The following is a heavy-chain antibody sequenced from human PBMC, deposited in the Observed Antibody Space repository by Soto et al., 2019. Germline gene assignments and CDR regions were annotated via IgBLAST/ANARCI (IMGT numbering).Heavy chain of an antibody. CDR3: TTPMQDIVVVPAALSFDY. CDR2: ISGSGGST. D-gene: IGHD2-2*01. CDR1: GFTFSSYA. J-gene: IGHJ4*02. V-gene: IGHV3-23*01. Sequence: GSLRLSCAASGFTFSSYAMSWVRQAPGKGLEWVSAISGSGGSTYYADSVKGRFTISRDNSKNTLYLQMNSLRTEDTAVYYCTTPMQDIVVVPAALSFDYWGQGTLVTVSS.